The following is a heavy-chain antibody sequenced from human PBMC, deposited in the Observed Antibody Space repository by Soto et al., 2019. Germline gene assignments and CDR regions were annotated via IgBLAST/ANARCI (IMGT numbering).Heavy chain of an antibody. CDR1: GFTFSSYA. D-gene: IGHD3-22*01. Sequence: ESGGGVVQPGRSLRLSCAASGFTFSSYAMHWVRQAPGKGLEWVAVISYDGSNKYYADSVKGRFTISRDNSKNTLYLQMNSLRAEDTAVYYCARVGNYYDSSGYYFFDYWGQGTLVTVSS. V-gene: IGHV3-30-3*01. CDR2: ISYDGSNK. CDR3: ARVGNYYDSSGYYFFDY. J-gene: IGHJ4*02.